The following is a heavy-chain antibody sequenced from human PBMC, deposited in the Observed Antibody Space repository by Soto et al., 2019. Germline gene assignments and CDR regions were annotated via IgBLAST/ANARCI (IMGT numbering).Heavy chain of an antibody. Sequence: PGGSLRLSCAASGFTFSSYEMNWVRQAPGKGLEWVSYISSSGSTIYYADSVKGRFTISRDNAKNSLYLQMNSLRAEDTAVYYCARVLAAAGRYYYGMDVWGQGTTVTVSS. CDR3: ARVLAAAGRYYYGMDV. CDR2: ISSSGSTI. CDR1: GFTFSSYE. V-gene: IGHV3-48*03. D-gene: IGHD6-13*01. J-gene: IGHJ6*02.